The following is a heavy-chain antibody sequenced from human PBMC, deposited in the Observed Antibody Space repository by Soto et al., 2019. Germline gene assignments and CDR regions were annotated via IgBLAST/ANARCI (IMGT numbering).Heavy chain of an antibody. J-gene: IGHJ6*02. D-gene: IGHD3-3*01. CDR3: ATGPTIFGVVITFEYYYGLDV. V-gene: IGHV3-23*01. CDR1: GFIFSNSA. CDR2: ISGSGSST. Sequence: GGSLRLSCAASGFIFSNSAMSWVRQPPGKGLEWVSAISGSGSSTYYADSVKGRFTISRDNSKSTLYLQVISLRAEDTAVYYCATGPTIFGVVITFEYYYGLDVWGQGTTVTVYS.